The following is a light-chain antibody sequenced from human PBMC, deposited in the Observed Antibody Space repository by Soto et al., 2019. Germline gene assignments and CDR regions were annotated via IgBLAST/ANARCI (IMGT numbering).Light chain of an antibody. J-gene: IGLJ2*01. CDR3: CLYAGTTTFV. CDR1: SSDVGSYTL. V-gene: IGLV2-23*03. CDR2: EGT. Sequence: QSVLTQPASVSGSPGQSITISCTGTSSDVGSYTLVSWYQQHPGKAPKLMIYEGTKRPSGVSNRFSGSKSGNTASLTISGLRPEGEAAHYCCLYAGTTTFVFGGGTKRTVL.